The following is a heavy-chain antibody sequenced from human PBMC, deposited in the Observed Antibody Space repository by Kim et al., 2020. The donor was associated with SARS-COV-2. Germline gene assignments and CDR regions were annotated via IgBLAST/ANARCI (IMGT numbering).Heavy chain of an antibody. CDR3: ARDEYYDSSGYYLGLHY. CDR1: GGSISSGGYY. J-gene: IGHJ4*02. Sequence: SETLSLTCTVSGGSISSGGYYWSWIRQHPGKGLEWIGYIYYSGSTYYNPSLKSRVTISVDTSKNQFSLKLSSVTAADTAVYYCARDEYYDSSGYYLGLHYWGQGTLVTVSS. CDR2: IYYSGST. V-gene: IGHV4-31*03. D-gene: IGHD3-22*01.